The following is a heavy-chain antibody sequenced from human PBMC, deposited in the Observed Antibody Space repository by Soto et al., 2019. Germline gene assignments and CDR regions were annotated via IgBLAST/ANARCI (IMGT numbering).Heavy chain of an antibody. CDR1: GGTFSSYA. D-gene: IGHD3-3*02. V-gene: IGHV1-69*18. Sequence: QVQLVQSGAEVKKPGSSVKVSCKASGGTFSSYALSWVRQAPGQGLEWLGNIIPIFGTANYAQKFQGRVTINADESTSTAYMELSILRSEDTAVYYCARTERNDHFWSGYPNYYYYGMDVWGQGTTVTVSS. CDR2: IIPIFGTA. J-gene: IGHJ6*02. CDR3: ARTERNDHFWSGYPNYYYYGMDV.